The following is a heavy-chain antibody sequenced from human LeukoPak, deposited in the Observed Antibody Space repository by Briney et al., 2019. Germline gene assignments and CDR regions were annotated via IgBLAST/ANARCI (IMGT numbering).Heavy chain of an antibody. CDR3: AKDQNYYGSGSSPGY. Sequence: GGSLRLSCAASGFTFNSYGMHWVRQAPGKGLEWVAFIRYDGSNKYYADSVKGRFTISRDNSKNTLYLQMNSLRAEDTAVYYCAKDQNYYGSGSSPGYWGQGTLVTVSS. CDR2: IRYDGSNK. V-gene: IGHV3-30*02. J-gene: IGHJ4*02. CDR1: GFTFNSYG. D-gene: IGHD3-10*01.